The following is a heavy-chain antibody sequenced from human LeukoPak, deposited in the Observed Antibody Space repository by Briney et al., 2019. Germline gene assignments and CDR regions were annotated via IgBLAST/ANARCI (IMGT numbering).Heavy chain of an antibody. CDR3: TRDFRGGYCSSTSCYPPYYYYYMDV. CDR2: INPSGGGT. Sequence: GASVKVFCEASGYTFTSYYMHWVRQAPGQGLEWMGIINPSGGGTSYAQKFQGRVTMTRDMSTSTVYMELSSLRSEDTAVYYCTRDFRGGYCSSTSCYPPYYYYYMDVWGKGTTVTVFS. CDR1: GYTFTSYY. D-gene: IGHD2-2*01. J-gene: IGHJ6*03. V-gene: IGHV1-46*01.